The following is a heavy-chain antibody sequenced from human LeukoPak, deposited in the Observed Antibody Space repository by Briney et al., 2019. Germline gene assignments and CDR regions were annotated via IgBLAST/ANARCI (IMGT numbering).Heavy chain of an antibody. V-gene: IGHV4-34*01. CDR1: GGSFSGYY. CDR3: ARGDYDYVWGSYRRRPYFDY. J-gene: IGHJ4*02. D-gene: IGHD3-16*02. Sequence: PSETLSLTCAVYGGSFSGYYWSWIRQPPGKGLEWIGEINHSGSTNYNPSLKSRVTISVDTSKNQFSLKLSSVTAADTAVYYCARGDYDYVWGSYRRRPYFDYWGQGTLVTVSS. CDR2: INHSGST.